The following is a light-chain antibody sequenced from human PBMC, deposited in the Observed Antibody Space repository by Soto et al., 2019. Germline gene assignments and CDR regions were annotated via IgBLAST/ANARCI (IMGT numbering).Light chain of an antibody. J-gene: IGLJ2*01. CDR3: QTWGTGGVV. CDR1: SGHSSYA. CDR2: LNSDGSH. Sequence: QPVLTQSPSASASLGASVNLTCTPSSGHSSYAIAWHQQQPEKGPRYLMKLNSDGSHSKGDGIPDRFSGSSSGAERYLTISSLQSEDEADYYCQTWGTGGVVFGGGTKLTVL. V-gene: IGLV4-69*01.